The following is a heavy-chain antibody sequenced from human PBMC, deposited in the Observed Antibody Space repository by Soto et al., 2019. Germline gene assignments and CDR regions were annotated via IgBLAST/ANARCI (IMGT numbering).Heavy chain of an antibody. Sequence: GGSLRLSCAASGFTFSNAWMNWVRQAPGKGLEWVGRIKSKTDGGTTDYAAPVEGRFTISRDDSKNTLYLQMNSLKTEDTAVYYCTTPGIEQWLYYYYGMDVWGQGTTVTVSS. D-gene: IGHD5-12*01. CDR1: GFTFSNAW. CDR3: TTPGIEQWLYYYYGMDV. CDR2: IKSKTDGGTT. J-gene: IGHJ6*02. V-gene: IGHV3-15*07.